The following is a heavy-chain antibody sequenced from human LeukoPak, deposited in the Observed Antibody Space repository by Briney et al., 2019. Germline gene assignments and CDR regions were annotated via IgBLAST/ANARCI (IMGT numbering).Heavy chain of an antibody. D-gene: IGHD2-15*01. Sequence: ASVKVSCKASGYTFTSYYMHWVRQAPGQGLEWMGVINPSGGSTSYTQKFQGRVTMTRDTSTSTVYMELSSLRSEDTAVYYCARDMSRVAAKDYWGQGTLVTVSS. CDR1: GYTFTSYY. CDR2: INPSGGST. V-gene: IGHV1-46*01. CDR3: ARDMSRVAAKDY. J-gene: IGHJ4*02.